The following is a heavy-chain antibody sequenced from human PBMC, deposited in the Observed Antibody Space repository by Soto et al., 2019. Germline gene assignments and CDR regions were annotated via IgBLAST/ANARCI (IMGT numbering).Heavy chain of an antibody. CDR3: ARDRGPSSGYYPYWFDP. CDR2: IIPIFGTA. J-gene: IGHJ5*02. D-gene: IGHD3-22*01. Sequence: QVQLVQSGAEVKKPGSSVKVSCKASGGTFSSYAISWVRQAPGQGLEWMGEIIPIFGTANYAQKFQGRVTITAXXSXSXXYMGLGSLRSEDTAVYYCARDRGPSSGYYPYWFDPWGQGTLVTVSS. V-gene: IGHV1-69*12. CDR1: GGTFSSYA.